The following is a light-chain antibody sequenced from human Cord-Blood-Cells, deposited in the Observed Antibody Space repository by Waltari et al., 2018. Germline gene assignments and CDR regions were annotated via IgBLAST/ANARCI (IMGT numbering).Light chain of an antibody. CDR1: QSVSSY. V-gene: IGKV3-11*01. J-gene: IGKJ3*01. CDR3: QQRSNWPT. Sequence: EIVLTQSPATLSLSPGERATLSCRASQSVSSYLAWYQQKPVQAPRLLIYDASNRATGIPARFSGSGSGTDFTLTISSLEPEEFAVYYCQQRSNWPTFGPGTKVDIK. CDR2: DAS.